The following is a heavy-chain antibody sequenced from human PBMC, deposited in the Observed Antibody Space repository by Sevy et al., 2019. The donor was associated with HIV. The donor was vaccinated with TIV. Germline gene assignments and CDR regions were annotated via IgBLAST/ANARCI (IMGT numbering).Heavy chain of an antibody. CDR2: IYYSGST. V-gene: IGHV4-59*01. D-gene: IGHD3-22*01. J-gene: IGHJ3*02. Sequence: SETLSLTCTVSGGSISSYYWSWIRQPPGKGLEWIGYIYYSGSTNYNPSLKSRVTISVDTSKNQFSLKLSSVTAADTAVYYCARYDSSGFDAFDIWGQGTMVTVSS. CDR1: GGSISSYY. CDR3: ARYDSSGFDAFDI.